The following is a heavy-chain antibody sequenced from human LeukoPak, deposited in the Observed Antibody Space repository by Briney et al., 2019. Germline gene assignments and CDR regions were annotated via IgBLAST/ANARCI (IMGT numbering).Heavy chain of an antibody. CDR3: TRSPSLGGSYWGFDY. V-gene: IGHV3-48*04. CDR2: ISSSLSSI. J-gene: IGHJ4*02. D-gene: IGHD1-26*01. Sequence: GGSLRLSCAASGFTFSTYSMNWVRLAPGKGLEWVSYISSSLSSIYYADSVKGRFTVSRDNAKNTLYLQMNSLRADDTAVYYCTRSPSLGGSYWGFDYWGQGTLVTVSS. CDR1: GFTFSTYS.